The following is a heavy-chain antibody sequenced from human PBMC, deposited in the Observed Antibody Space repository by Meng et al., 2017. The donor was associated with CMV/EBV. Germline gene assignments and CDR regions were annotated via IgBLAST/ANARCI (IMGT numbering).Heavy chain of an antibody. V-gene: IGHV3-23*01. D-gene: IGHD3-22*01. J-gene: IGHJ5*02. CDR3: AKDETYYYDSSGYFGLWFDP. CDR2: ISGSGGST. Sequence: GESLKISCAASGFTFSSYAMSWVRQAPGKGLEWVSVISGSGGSTYYADSVKGRFTISRDNSKNTLYLQMNSLRAEDTAVYYCAKDETYYYDSSGYFGLWFDPWGQGTLVIVSS. CDR1: GFTFSSYA.